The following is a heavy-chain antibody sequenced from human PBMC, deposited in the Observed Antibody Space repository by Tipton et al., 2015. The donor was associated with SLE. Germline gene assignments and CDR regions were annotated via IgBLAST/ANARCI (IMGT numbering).Heavy chain of an antibody. V-gene: IGHV4-59*12. CDR1: GGSISSYY. J-gene: IGHJ6*03. Sequence: TLSLTCTVSGGSISSYYWNWIRQPPGKGLEWIGYIYYSGSTYYNPSLESRVTISVDTSKNQFSLKLSSVTAADTAVYYCARGAPSITMTQPRDAYYYYMDVWGKGTTVTVSS. CDR3: ARGAPSITMTQPRDAYYYYMDV. CDR2: IYYSGST. D-gene: IGHD3-22*01.